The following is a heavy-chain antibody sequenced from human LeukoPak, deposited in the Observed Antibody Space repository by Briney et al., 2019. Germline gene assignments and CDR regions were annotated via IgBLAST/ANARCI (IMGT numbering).Heavy chain of an antibody. CDR2: ISAYNGNT. D-gene: IGHD6-19*01. CDR1: VYTFTTYG. V-gene: IGHV1-18*01. J-gene: IGHJ1*01. CDR3: ARATVIAVAGNGYFQH. Sequence: ASVKVSCKASVYTFTTYGMNWVRQAPGQGLEWMGWISAYNGNTNQAQNLQGRVTMTTDTSTSTAYMELRSLRSDDTAVYYCARATVIAVAGNGYFQHWGQGTLVTVSS.